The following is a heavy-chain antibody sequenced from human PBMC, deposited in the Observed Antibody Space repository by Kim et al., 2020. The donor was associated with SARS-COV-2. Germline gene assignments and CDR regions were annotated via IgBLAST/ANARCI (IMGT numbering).Heavy chain of an antibody. Sequence: SQTLSLTCAISGDSVSSNSAAWNWIRQSPSRGLEWLGRTYYRSKWYNDYAVSVKSRITINPDTSKNQFSLQLNSVTPEDTAVYYCARDQVSGWYDHYYGMDVWGQGTTVTVSS. CDR2: TYYRSKWYN. J-gene: IGHJ6*02. V-gene: IGHV6-1*01. D-gene: IGHD6-19*01. CDR3: ARDQVSGWYDHYYGMDV. CDR1: GDSVSSNSAA.